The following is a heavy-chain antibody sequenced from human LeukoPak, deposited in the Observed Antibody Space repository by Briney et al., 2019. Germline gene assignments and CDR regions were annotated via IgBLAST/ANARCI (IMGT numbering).Heavy chain of an antibody. D-gene: IGHD6-19*01. V-gene: IGHV1-18*01. CDR2: ISPNNGNT. CDR1: GYTFRSYD. CDR3: ARDRGSSGWHVADY. J-gene: IGHJ4*02. Sequence: ASVKVSCTASGYTFRSYDITWVRQAPGQGLEWMGWISPNNGNTNYAQKFQGRVTMTTDTPTSTAYMEMRSLRSDDTAVYYCARDRGSSGWHVADYWGQGTLVTVSS.